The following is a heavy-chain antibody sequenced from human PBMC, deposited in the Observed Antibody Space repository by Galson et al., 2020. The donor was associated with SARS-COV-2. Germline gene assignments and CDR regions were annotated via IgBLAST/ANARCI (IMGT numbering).Heavy chain of an antibody. CDR2: IYPGDSDT. Sequence: KVSCKGSGYSFNNYWIAWVRQMPGKGLELMGIIYPGDSDTTYSPSFQDQVTISADRSISTAYLQWGSLKASDSAIYYCAKGLRPTAKYYFDYWGQGTLVTVSS. J-gene: IGHJ4*02. CDR1: GYSFNNYW. CDR3: AKGLRPTAKYYFDY. D-gene: IGHD3-16*01. V-gene: IGHV5-51*01.